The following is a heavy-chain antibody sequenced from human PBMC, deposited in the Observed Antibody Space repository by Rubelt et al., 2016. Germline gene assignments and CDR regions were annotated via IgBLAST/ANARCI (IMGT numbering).Heavy chain of an antibody. Sequence: QLQLQESGPGLVKPSETLSLTCTVSGGSISSSDYYWGWIRQPPGKGLEWIGSIYYSGSTYYNPSLKSRVTISVDTSKNQFSLKLSSVTAADTAVYYCARVRPYSGSYYFDYWGQGTLVTVSS. V-gene: IGHV4-39*07. J-gene: IGHJ4*02. CDR1: GGSISSSDYY. CDR2: IYYSGST. D-gene: IGHD1-26*01. CDR3: ARVRPYSGSYYFDY.